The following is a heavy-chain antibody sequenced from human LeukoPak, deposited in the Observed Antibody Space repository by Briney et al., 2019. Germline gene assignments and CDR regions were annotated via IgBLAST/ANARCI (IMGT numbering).Heavy chain of an antibody. V-gene: IGHV3-23*01. Sequence: PGGSLRLSCAASGFTFSSYAMSWVRQAPGKGLEWVSAISGSGGSTYYADSVKGRFTISRDNSKNTLYLQMNSLRAEDTAVYYCAKDLDGSPCGGDCYSFDYWGQGTLVTVSS. CDR3: AKDLDGSPCGGDCYSFDY. CDR2: ISGSGGST. D-gene: IGHD2-21*01. J-gene: IGHJ4*02. CDR1: GFTFSSYA.